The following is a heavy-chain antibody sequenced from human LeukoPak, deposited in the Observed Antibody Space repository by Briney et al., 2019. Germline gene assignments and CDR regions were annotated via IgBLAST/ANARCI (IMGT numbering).Heavy chain of an antibody. CDR1: GGSFSGYY. CDR3: ATIYYDSSGYSDY. CDR2: INHSGST. J-gene: IGHJ4*02. D-gene: IGHD3-22*01. Sequence: PSETLSLTCAVYGGSFSGYYWSWIRQPPGKGLEWIGEINHSGSTNYNPSLKSRVTISVDTPKNQFSLKLSSVTAADTAVYYCATIYYDSSGYSDYWGQGTLVTVSS. V-gene: IGHV4-34*01.